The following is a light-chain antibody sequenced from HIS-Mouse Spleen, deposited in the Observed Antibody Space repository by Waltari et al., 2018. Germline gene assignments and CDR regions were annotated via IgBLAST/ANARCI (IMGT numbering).Light chain of an antibody. V-gene: IGLV1-44*01. CDR1: SSNIGSTP. J-gene: IGLJ1*01. CDR3: AAWDDSLNGYV. Sequence: QSVLTQPPSASGTPGQRVTISCSGSSSNIGSTPVTWYQQLPGTAPKLLIYSNNQRPSGVPDRFSGSKSGTSASLAISGLQSEDEADYYCAAWDDSLNGYVFGTGTKVTVL. CDR2: SNN.